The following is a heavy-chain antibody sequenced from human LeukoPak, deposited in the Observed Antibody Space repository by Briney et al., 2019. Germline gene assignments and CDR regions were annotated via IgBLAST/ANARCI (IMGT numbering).Heavy chain of an antibody. D-gene: IGHD6-13*01. CDR1: GGSISCGDYY. CDR2: IYYSGST. CDR3: ARGASANIFDY. Sequence: SQTLSLTCTVSGGSISCGDYYWSWIRQPPGKGLKWIGYIYYSGSTNYNPSLKSRVTISVDTSKNQFSLKLSSVTAADTAVYYCARGASANIFDYWGQGTLVTVSS. V-gene: IGHV4-61*08. J-gene: IGHJ4*02.